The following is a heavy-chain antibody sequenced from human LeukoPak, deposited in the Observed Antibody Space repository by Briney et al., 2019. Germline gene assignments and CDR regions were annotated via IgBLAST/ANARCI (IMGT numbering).Heavy chain of an antibody. CDR1: EFTFSNHW. D-gene: IGHD3-9*01. CDR2: INSEGSST. CDR3: ARGLLYHDILTDYRHWYNYGMDV. Sequence: PGRSLRLSCAASEFTFSNHWMHWVRQAPGKGLVWVSRINSEGSSTSYVDSVKGRFTISRDNAKNTLYLQMNSLRAEDTAVYYCARGLLYHDILTDYRHWYNYGMDVWGQGTTVTVSS. J-gene: IGHJ6*02. V-gene: IGHV3-74*01.